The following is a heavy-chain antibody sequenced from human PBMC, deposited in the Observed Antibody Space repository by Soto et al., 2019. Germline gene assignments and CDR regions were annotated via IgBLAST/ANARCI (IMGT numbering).Heavy chain of an antibody. V-gene: IGHV1-58*02. Sequence: SVKGSCKALGNTFSADPISWVRQARGQRLEWIGWIVVVSGVINYAQKLQERVTITRDVSTSTAYMELSSLRSEDTAVYYCAADSPLDIWGQGTMVTVSS. CDR2: IVVVSGVI. CDR3: AADSPLDI. CDR1: GNTFSADP. J-gene: IGHJ3*02.